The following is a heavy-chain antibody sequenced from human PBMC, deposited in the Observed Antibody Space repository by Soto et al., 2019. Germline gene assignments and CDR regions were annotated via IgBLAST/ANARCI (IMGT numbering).Heavy chain of an antibody. Sequence: ASVKVSCKASGYTFTSYGISWVRQAPGQGLEWMGWISAYNGNTNYAQKLQGRVTMTTGTSTSTAYMELRSLRSDDTAVYYCARIESGDYYYYYGMDVWGQGTTVTVSS. CDR2: ISAYNGNT. CDR1: GYTFTSYG. CDR3: ARIESGDYYYYYGMDV. V-gene: IGHV1-18*01. J-gene: IGHJ6*02.